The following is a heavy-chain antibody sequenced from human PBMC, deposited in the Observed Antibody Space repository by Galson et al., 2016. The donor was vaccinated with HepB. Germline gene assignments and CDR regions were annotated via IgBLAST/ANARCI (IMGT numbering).Heavy chain of an antibody. CDR3: ARLKDAIVVVMFDY. V-gene: IGHV4-4*02. D-gene: IGHD3-22*01. CDR1: GDSLISDNR. CDR2: IHHSGTT. J-gene: IGHJ2*01. Sequence: ETLSLTCVVSGDSLISDNRWSWVRQPPGKGLEWIGEIHHSGTTNYNPSLRSRVTISIDQSKNQFSLELTSVTAADTAVYYCARLKDAIVVVMFDYCGRGTSVIVSA.